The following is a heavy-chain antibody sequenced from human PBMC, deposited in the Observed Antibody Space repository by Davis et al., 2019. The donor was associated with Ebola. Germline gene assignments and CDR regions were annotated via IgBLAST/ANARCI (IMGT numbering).Heavy chain of an antibody. CDR1: GYTFTSYY. CDR2: INPSGGST. CDR3: ARDCSSTSCFTPGRYYYGMDV. D-gene: IGHD2-2*01. V-gene: IGHV1-46*01. J-gene: IGHJ6*02. Sequence: ASVKVSCKASGYTFTSYYMHWVRQAPGQGLEWMGIINPSGGSTSYAQKFQGRVTMTRDTSTSTAYMELSSLRSEDTAVYYCARDCSSTSCFTPGRYYYGMDVWGQGTTVTVSS.